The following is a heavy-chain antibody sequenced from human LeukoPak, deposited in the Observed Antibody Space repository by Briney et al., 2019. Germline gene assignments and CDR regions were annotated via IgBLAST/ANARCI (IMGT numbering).Heavy chain of an antibody. CDR1: GYSFSTNM. V-gene: IGHV3-7*01. J-gene: IGHJ4*02. CDR2: TLPGGKES. Sequence: GGSLRLSCVVSGYSFSTNMMTWVRQAPGKGLEWVATTLPGGKESYRVESVKGRFTVSRDNPKNSLFLQMNSLRVDDTAVYYCMAAHGYWGQGTLVTVSS. D-gene: IGHD5-24*01. CDR3: MAAHGY.